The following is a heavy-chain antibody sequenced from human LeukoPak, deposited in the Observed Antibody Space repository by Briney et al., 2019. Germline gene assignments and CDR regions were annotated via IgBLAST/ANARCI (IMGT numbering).Heavy chain of an antibody. D-gene: IGHD5-12*01. CDR1: GGTFSSYA. V-gene: IGHV1-69*04. CDR2: IIPILGIA. Sequence: ASVKVSCKASGGTFSSYAISWVRQAPGQGPEWMGRIIPILGIANYAQKFQGRVTITADKSTSTAYMELSSLRSEDTAVYYCARDSLSGYAFYWGQGTLVTVSS. J-gene: IGHJ4*02. CDR3: ARDSLSGYAFY.